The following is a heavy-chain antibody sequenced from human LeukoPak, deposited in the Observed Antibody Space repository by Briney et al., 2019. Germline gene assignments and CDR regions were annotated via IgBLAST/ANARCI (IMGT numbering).Heavy chain of an antibody. CDR3: AGGDIAVAGTEFDY. CDR1: GFTFSDYY. D-gene: IGHD6-19*01. Sequence: GGSLRLSCAASGFTFSDYYMSWIRQAPGKGLEWVSYISSSGSTIYYADSVKGRFTISRDNAKNSPYLQMNSLRAEDTAVYYCAGGDIAVAGTEFDYWGQGTLVTVSS. V-gene: IGHV3-11*01. CDR2: ISSSGSTI. J-gene: IGHJ4*02.